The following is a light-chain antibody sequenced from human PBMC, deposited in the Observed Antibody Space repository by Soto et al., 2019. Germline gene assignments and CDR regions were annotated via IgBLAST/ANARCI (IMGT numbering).Light chain of an antibody. Sequence: EIVLTQSPGTLSLSPGERATLSCRTSQSVSNNYLAWYQQKPGQAHRLLIYGASSRATGIPDRFSGSGSGTDFTLSISRLEPEDFVVYYCQQYSSLWTFGQGTKVDIK. CDR2: GAS. J-gene: IGKJ1*01. CDR3: QQYSSLWT. V-gene: IGKV3-20*01. CDR1: QSVSNNY.